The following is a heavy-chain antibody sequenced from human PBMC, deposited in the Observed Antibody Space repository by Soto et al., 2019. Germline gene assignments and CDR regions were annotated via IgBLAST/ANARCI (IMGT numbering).Heavy chain of an antibody. D-gene: IGHD3-3*01. Sequence: GGSLRLSCAASGFIFNSDWMHWVRQAPGKGLEWVSRIDTDGSGTTYADSVKGRFTISRDNAKNTLYLQMNSLRAEDTAVYYCARDGYYDFWSGYRVDGMDVWGQGTTVTVSS. V-gene: IGHV3-74*01. CDR1: GFIFNSDW. CDR3: ARDGYYDFWSGYRVDGMDV. J-gene: IGHJ6*02. CDR2: IDTDGSGT.